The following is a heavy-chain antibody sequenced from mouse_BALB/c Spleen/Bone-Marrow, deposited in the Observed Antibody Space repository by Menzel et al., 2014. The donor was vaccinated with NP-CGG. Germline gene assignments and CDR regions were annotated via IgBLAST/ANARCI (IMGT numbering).Heavy chain of an antibody. CDR2: IDPANGNT. D-gene: IGHD4-1*01. CDR3: ARWEYYAMDF. Sequence: EVQLQQSGAELVKPGASVKLSCTASGFNIKDTYMHWVKQRPEQGLEWIGRIDPANGNTKYDPKFQGKATITADTSSNSAYLQLSSLTSGDTAVYYCARWEYYAMDFWGQRASVTVSS. J-gene: IGHJ4*01. V-gene: IGHV14-3*02. CDR1: GFNIKDTY.